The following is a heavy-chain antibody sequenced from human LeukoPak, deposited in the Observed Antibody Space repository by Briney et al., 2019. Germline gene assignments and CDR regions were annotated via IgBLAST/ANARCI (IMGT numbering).Heavy chain of an antibody. CDR2: IYYSGTT. CDR3: VRDKGDVTRASSERFDY. J-gene: IGHJ4*02. Sequence: PSETLSLTCTVSGVSISDYYWSWIRQPPGKGLEWIGYIYYSGTTNYNPSLKSRVAISVDTSKKQFSLKLSSVTAADTAVYYCVRDKGDVTRASSERFDYWGQGTLVTVSS. D-gene: IGHD4-17*01. CDR1: GVSISDYY. V-gene: IGHV4-59*01.